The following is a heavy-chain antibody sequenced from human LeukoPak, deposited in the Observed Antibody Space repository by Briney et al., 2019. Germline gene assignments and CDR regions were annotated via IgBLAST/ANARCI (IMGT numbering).Heavy chain of an antibody. J-gene: IGHJ6*03. CDR2: INPNSGDT. Sequence: GASVKVSCKASGYTFTGYYMHWVRQATGQGLEWMGWINPNSGDTNYAQKFQGRVTMTRNTSISTAYMELSRLRSDDTAEYYCARERHNGGPYYYYYYMVVWAKRTTVTVSS. V-gene: IGHV1-2*02. CDR3: ARERHNGGPYYYYYYMVV. D-gene: IGHD2-8*01. CDR1: GYTFTGYY.